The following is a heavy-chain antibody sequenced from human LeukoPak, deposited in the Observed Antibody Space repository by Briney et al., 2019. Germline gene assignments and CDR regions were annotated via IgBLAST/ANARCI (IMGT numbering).Heavy chain of an antibody. Sequence: SETLSLTCTVSGDSISSSNYYWGWIRQPPGKGLEWIASMFYRGSTYYNASLRSRVTLSVDTSMNQFSLKLSSVTASDTATFYCVRQGGWGGAASLIEFWGQGILVTVSS. J-gene: IGHJ4*02. CDR1: GDSISSSNYY. CDR3: VRQGGWGGAASLIEF. CDR2: MFYRGST. D-gene: IGHD2-15*01. V-gene: IGHV4-39*01.